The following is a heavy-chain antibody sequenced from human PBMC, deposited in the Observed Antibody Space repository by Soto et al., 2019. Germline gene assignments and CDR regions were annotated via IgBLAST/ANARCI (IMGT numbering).Heavy chain of an antibody. V-gene: IGHV3-23*01. J-gene: IGHJ3*02. D-gene: IGHD2-2*01. CDR2: ISGSGGST. CDR3: ALRYCSSPTCSHDAFDI. CDR1: GFTFSSYA. Sequence: PGGSMRLSCAASGFTFSSYAMSWVRQAPGKGLEWVSAISGSGGSTYYADSVKGRFTISRDNSKNTLYLQMNSLRAADTAVYFCALRYCSSPTCSHDAFDIWGQGTMVTVSS.